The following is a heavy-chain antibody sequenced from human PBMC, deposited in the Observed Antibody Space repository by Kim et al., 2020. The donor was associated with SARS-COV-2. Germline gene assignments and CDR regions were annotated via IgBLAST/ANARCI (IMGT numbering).Heavy chain of an antibody. V-gene: IGHV4-38-2*02. CDR1: GYSISSGYY. D-gene: IGHD3-22*01. Sequence: SETLSLTCTVSGYSISSGYYWGWIRQPPGKGLEWTGSIYHSGSTYYNPSLKSRVTISVDTSKNQFSLKLSSVTAADTAVYYCARDSHSTNYYDSSGYYY. CDR2: IYHSGST. J-gene: IGHJ6*01. CDR3: ARDSHSTNYYDSSGYYY.